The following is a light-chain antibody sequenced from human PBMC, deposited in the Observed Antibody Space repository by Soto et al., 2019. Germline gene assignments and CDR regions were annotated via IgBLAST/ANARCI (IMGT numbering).Light chain of an antibody. CDR3: ETWDSNTRV. J-gene: IGLJ1*01. Sequence: QLVLTQSSSASASLGSSVKLTCTLSSGHSSYIIAWHQQQPGKAPPYLMKLEGSGSYNKGSGVPDRFSGSSSGADRYLTISNLQFEDEADYYCETWDSNTRVFGTGTKVTVL. CDR2: LEGSGSY. CDR1: SGHSSYI. V-gene: IGLV4-60*02.